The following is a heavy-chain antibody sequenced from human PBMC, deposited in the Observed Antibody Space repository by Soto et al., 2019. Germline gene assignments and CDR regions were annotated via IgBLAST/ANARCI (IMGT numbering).Heavy chain of an antibody. Sequence: EVQLVESGGGLVQPGGSLRLSCAASGFTFSSYAMHWVRQAPGKGLEYVSAISSNGGSTYYANSVKGRFTISRDNSKETLDLQMGSLSADDMAVYYCARTVRLKFYYYYMDVWGKGTTVTVSS. V-gene: IGHV3-64*01. CDR3: ARTVRLKFYYYYMDV. D-gene: IGHD1-1*01. CDR2: ISSNGGST. CDR1: GFTFSSYA. J-gene: IGHJ6*03.